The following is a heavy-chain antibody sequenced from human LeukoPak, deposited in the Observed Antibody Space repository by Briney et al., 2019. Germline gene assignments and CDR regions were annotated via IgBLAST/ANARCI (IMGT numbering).Heavy chain of an antibody. CDR3: ARDLGYSYGYDGMDV. Sequence: GGSLRLSCAASGFTFSSYDMHWVRQATGKGLEWVSAIGTAGDTYYPGSVKGRFTISRENAKNSLYLQMNSLRAGDTAVYYCARDLGYSYGYDGMDVWGQGTTVTVSS. CDR1: GFTFSSYD. V-gene: IGHV3-13*01. J-gene: IGHJ6*02. D-gene: IGHD5-18*01. CDR2: IGTAGDT.